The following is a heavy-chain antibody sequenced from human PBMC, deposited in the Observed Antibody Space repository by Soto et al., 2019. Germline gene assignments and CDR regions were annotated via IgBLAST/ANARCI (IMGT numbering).Heavy chain of an antibody. CDR1: GFTFSSFG. D-gene: IGHD4-17*01. V-gene: IGHV3-23*01. CDR2: ISTSGGRT. J-gene: IGHJ4*02. Sequence: EVQLLESGGDLLQPGGSLRLSCAASGFTFSSFGMNWVRQAPGKGLEWVSTISTSGGRTYYADSVKGRFTISRDNSKSTLYLQMDSLRADDTALYFCAKGTTVTTRPRYFDYWGQGTVVTVST. CDR3: AKGTTVTTRPRYFDY.